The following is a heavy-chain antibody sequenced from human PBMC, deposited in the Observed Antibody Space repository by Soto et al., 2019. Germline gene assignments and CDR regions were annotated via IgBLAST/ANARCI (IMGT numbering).Heavy chain of an antibody. D-gene: IGHD5-18*01. V-gene: IGHV3-23*01. CDR3: ANRDTSMIYRYYYGMDV. CDR2: ISGSGGTT. CDR1: GFTFSTYD. Sequence: PGGSLRLSRAASGFTFSTYDMSWVRQAPGKGLEWVSAISGSGGTTYYADSVKGRFTISRDNSKNTLYLQMNSLRAEDTAVYYCANRDTSMIYRYYYGMDVWGQGTTVTVSS. J-gene: IGHJ6*02.